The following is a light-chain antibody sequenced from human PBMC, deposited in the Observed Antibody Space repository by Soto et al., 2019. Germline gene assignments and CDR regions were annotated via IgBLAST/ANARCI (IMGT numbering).Light chain of an antibody. Sequence: QSVLTQSSSASASLGSSVKLTCTLSSGHSSNIIAWHQQQPGKAPRYLMKLEGSGSYNKGSGVPDRFSGSSSGADRYLTISHLQFEDEADYYCETWDSNTHWVFGGGTKLTVL. J-gene: IGLJ3*02. CDR2: LEGSGSY. V-gene: IGLV4-60*02. CDR1: SGHSSNI. CDR3: ETWDSNTHWV.